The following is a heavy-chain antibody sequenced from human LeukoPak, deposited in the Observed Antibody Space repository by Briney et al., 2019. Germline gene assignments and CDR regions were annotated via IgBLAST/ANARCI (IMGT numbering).Heavy chain of an antibody. CDR1: GFTFSSYG. CDR3: AKDRFLSSSPHTFDY. V-gene: IGHV3-30*02. CDR2: IRYDGSNK. J-gene: IGHJ4*02. D-gene: IGHD6-6*01. Sequence: GGSLRLSCAASGFTFSSYGMHWVRQAPGKGLEWVAFIRYDGSNKYYADSVKGRFTISRDNSKNTLYLQMNSLRAEDTAVYYCAKDRFLSSSPHTFDYWGQGTLVTVSS.